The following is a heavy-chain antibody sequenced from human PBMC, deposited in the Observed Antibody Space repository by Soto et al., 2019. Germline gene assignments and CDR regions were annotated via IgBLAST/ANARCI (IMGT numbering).Heavy chain of an antibody. CDR3: ARCVVWDSSGYYYYYYGMDV. Sequence: ASVKVSCKASGGTFSSYAISWVRQAPGQGLEWMGGIIPIFGTANYAQKFQGRVAITADESTSTAYMELSSLRSEDTAVYYCARCVVWDSSGYYYYYYGMDVWGQGTTVTVSS. V-gene: IGHV1-69*13. J-gene: IGHJ6*02. CDR1: GGTFSSYA. CDR2: IIPIFGTA. D-gene: IGHD3-22*01.